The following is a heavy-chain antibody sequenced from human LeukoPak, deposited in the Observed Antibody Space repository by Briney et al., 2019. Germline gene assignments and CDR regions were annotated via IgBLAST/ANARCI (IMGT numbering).Heavy chain of an antibody. Sequence: PSETLSLTCTVSGGSISSYYWSWIRQPPGKGLEWIGYIYYSGSTNYNPSLKSRVTMSVDTSKNRFSLELSSVTAADTAVYYCARAGWCSGGNCCFDYWGQGTLVTVSS. CDR2: IYYSGST. V-gene: IGHV4-59*01. CDR3: ARAGWCSGGNCCFDY. D-gene: IGHD2-15*01. CDR1: GGSISSYY. J-gene: IGHJ4*02.